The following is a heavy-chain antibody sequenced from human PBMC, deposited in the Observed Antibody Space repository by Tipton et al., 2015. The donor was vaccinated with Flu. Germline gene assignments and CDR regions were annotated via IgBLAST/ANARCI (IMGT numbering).Heavy chain of an antibody. CDR1: GFTFSSYA. Sequence: SLRLSCAASGFTFSSYAMSWVRQAPGKGLEWVSAISGSGGSTYYADSVKGRFTISRDNSKNTLYLQMNSLRAEDTAVYYCAKAPHLGVVIIPLLFDYWGQGTLVTVSS. J-gene: IGHJ4*02. V-gene: IGHV3-23*01. CDR2: ISGSGGST. D-gene: IGHD3-3*01. CDR3: AKAPHLGVVIIPLLFDY.